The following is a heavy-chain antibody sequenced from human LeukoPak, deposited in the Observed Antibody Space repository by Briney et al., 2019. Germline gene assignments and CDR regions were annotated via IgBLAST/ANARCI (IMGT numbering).Heavy chain of an antibody. CDR1: GGPISIYY. CDR3: AREVYGSLDY. Sequence: SEPLSLPCTVSGGPISIYYSSWIRQPAGEGRECIRRIYTRGSHNFNPPIKSRVNQSVDTRKNQFFLKLGSVAAAEQAVYYCAREVYGSLDYWGQGTLVTVSS. J-gene: IGHJ4*02. V-gene: IGHV4-4*07. D-gene: IGHD5/OR15-5a*01. CDR2: IYTRGSH.